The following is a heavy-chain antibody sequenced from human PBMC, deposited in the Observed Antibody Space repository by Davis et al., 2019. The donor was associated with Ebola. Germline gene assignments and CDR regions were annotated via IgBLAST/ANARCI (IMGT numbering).Heavy chain of an antibody. CDR2: IWYDGTNK. Sequence: GESLKISCAASGFTFSSYGMHWVRQAPGKGLEWVAVIWYDGTNKYYADSVKGRFTISRDNSKNTLYLQMNRLRAEDTAVYYCARPAARMACSFDYWGQRTLVTVSS. CDR3: ARPAARMACSFDY. CDR1: GFTFSSYG. J-gene: IGHJ4*02. D-gene: IGHD5-24*01. V-gene: IGHV3-33*01.